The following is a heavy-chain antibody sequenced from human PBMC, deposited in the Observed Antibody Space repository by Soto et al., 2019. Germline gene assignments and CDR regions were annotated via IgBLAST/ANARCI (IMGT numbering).Heavy chain of an antibody. J-gene: IGHJ5*02. Sequence: ASVKVSCKASGYTFTSYGISWVRQAPGQGLEWMGWISAYNGNTNYAQKLQGRVTMTTDASTSTAYMELRSLRSDDTAVYYCAREEGDYYGSGSLLWQVGWFDPWGQGTLVTVSS. CDR1: GYTFTSYG. CDR2: ISAYNGNT. CDR3: AREEGDYYGSGSLLWQVGWFDP. V-gene: IGHV1-18*01. D-gene: IGHD3-10*01.